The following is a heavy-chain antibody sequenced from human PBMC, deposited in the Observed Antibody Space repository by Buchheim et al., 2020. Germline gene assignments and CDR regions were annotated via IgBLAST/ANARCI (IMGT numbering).Heavy chain of an antibody. CDR1: GFTFNSYG. J-gene: IGHJ4*02. Sequence: QVQLVESGGGVVQPGRSLRLSCAASGFTFNSYGMHWVRQAPGKGLEWVAVISYDGSNKYYADSVKGRFTISRDNSKNTLYLQMNSLRAEDTAVYYCAKDLEATYYDFWSEPWGFDYWGQGTL. V-gene: IGHV3-30*18. D-gene: IGHD3-3*01. CDR3: AKDLEATYYDFWSEPWGFDY. CDR2: ISYDGSNK.